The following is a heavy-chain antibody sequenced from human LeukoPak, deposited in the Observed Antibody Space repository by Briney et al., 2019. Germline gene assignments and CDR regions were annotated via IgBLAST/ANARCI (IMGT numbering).Heavy chain of an antibody. Sequence: GGSLRLSCAASGFTFDDYAMHWVRQAPGKGLEWVSGISWNSGSIGYADSVKGRFTISRDNAKNSLYLQMNSLRAEDTAVYYCARGSRYGDYPYYCDFWGQGTLVTVSS. CDR2: ISWNSGSI. CDR1: GFTFDDYA. J-gene: IGHJ4*02. V-gene: IGHV3-9*01. CDR3: ARGSRYGDYPYYCDF. D-gene: IGHD4-17*01.